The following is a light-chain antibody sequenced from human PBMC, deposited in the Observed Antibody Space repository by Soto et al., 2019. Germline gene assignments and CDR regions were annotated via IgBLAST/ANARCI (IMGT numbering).Light chain of an antibody. CDR1: STDVGGYNY. J-gene: IGLJ1*01. Sequence: QSALTQPPSAAGSPGQSVTISCTGTSTDVGGYNYVSWYQQYPGKAPKLMIYEVSKRPSGVPDRFSGSKSGNTAYLTISGLQVEDEAEYFCFSFTTTSTHVFGTGTKVTVL. V-gene: IGLV2-8*01. CDR2: EVS. CDR3: FSFTTTSTHV.